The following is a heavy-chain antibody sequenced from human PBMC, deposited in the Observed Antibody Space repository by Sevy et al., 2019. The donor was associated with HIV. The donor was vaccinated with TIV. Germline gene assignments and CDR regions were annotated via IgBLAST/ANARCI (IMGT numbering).Heavy chain of an antibody. Sequence: ASVKVSCKVSGYTVTEVSMHWVRQAPGKGLEWMGRFDPEDGERIYAQKFQGRVTLTDDTSTDTAYMELRSLKSEDTAVYYCATTREYYQDSSGYLDFWGQGTLVTVSS. CDR3: ATTREYYQDSSGYLDF. J-gene: IGHJ4*02. CDR1: GYTVTEVS. CDR2: FDPEDGER. D-gene: IGHD3-22*01. V-gene: IGHV1-24*01.